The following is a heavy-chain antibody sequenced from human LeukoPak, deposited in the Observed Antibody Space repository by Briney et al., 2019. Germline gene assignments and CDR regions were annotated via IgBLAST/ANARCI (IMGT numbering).Heavy chain of an antibody. D-gene: IGHD6-19*01. CDR1: GYTFTSYD. CDR2: MNPNSGNT. V-gene: IGHV1-8*01. Sequence: GASAKVSCKASGYTFTSYDINWVRQATGQGLEWMGWMNPNSGNTGYAQKFQGRVTMTRNTSISTAYMELSSLRSEDTAVYYCARAWDSGWYYSPFDPWGQGTLVTVSS. J-gene: IGHJ5*02. CDR3: ARAWDSGWYYSPFDP.